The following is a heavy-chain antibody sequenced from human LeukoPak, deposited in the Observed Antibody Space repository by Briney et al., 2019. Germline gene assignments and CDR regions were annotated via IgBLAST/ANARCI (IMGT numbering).Heavy chain of an antibody. Sequence: SETLSLTCAVYGGSFSGYYWSWIRQPPGKGLEWIGEINHSGSTNYNPSLKSRVTISVDTSKNQFSLKLSSVTAADTAVYYCARLRFNLVVDYWGQGTLVTVSS. CDR1: GGSFSGYY. V-gene: IGHV4-34*01. CDR2: INHSGST. D-gene: IGHD3-3*01. J-gene: IGHJ4*02. CDR3: ARLRFNLVVDY.